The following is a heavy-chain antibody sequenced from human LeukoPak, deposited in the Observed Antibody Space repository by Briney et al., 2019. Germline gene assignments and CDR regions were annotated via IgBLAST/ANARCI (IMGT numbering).Heavy chain of an antibody. V-gene: IGHV3-48*03. Sequence: GGSLRLSCAASGFTFSSYEMNWVRQAPGKGLEWVSYISSSSSTIYYADSVKGRFTISRDNAKNSLYLQMNSLRAEDTAVYYCAGPFGAANYYYYGMDVWGKGTTVTVSS. CDR1: GFTFSSYE. CDR2: ISSSSSTI. D-gene: IGHD3-10*01. J-gene: IGHJ6*04. CDR3: AGPFGAANYYYYGMDV.